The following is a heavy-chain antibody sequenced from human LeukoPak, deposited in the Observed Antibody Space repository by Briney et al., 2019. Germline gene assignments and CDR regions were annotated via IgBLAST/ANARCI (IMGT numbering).Heavy chain of an antibody. Sequence: PGGSLRLSCLASKFTFNNYAMTWVRQAPGKGLEWVSSISGSGDNMDYADSVKGRFTISRDNSENTLYLQMNSLRGEDTAVYYCARDGYSGSYYRLYYFFMDVWGQRDHGHRLL. V-gene: IGHV3-23*01. CDR3: ARDGYSGSYYRLYYFFMDV. CDR2: ISGSGDNM. D-gene: IGHD1-26*01. J-gene: IGHJ6*03. CDR1: KFTFNNYA.